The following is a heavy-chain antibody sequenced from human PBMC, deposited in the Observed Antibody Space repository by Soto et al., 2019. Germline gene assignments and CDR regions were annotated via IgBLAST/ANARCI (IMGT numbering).Heavy chain of an antibody. CDR2: ISAIGGT. CDR3: AKGAGPPWFDP. CDR1: GGYTVAYG. Sequence: SQPLCLPCSVAGGYTVAYGGRWVRQPAGKGLEWIGRISAIGGTNYSPSLESRVTMSLDTSKNQFSLILTSVTAADTAVYYCAKGAGPPWFDPWGQGTLVTVSS. J-gene: IGHJ5*02. V-gene: IGHV4-4*07.